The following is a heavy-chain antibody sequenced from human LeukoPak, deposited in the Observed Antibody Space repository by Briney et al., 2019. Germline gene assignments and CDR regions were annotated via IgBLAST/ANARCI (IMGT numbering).Heavy chain of an antibody. Sequence: PSETLSLTCSVSGAAMNSGDYYWTWIRQSPGMGLEWIAYIHYNGATYYNPSLKSRLSVSLDTSRNQFSLNLNSVTAADTAVYFCSRVMSDCGSVMCYKGYLDSWGPGTLVTVSS. CDR3: SRVMSDCGSVMCYKGYLDS. V-gene: IGHV4-30-4*08. CDR1: GAAMNSGDYY. J-gene: IGHJ4*02. D-gene: IGHD2-21*01. CDR2: IHYNGAT.